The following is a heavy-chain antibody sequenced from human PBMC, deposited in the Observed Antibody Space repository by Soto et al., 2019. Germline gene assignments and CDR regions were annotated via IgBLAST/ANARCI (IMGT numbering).Heavy chain of an antibody. CDR3: ARGGITIFGPTTYYYGMDV. D-gene: IGHD3-3*01. Sequence: SVKVSCKASGGTFSSYTISWVRQAPGQGLEWMVRIIPILGIANYAQKFQGRVTITADESTSTAYMELSSLRSEDTAVYYCARGGITIFGPTTYYYGMDVWGQGTTVTVSS. CDR2: IIPILGIA. CDR1: GGTFSSYT. J-gene: IGHJ6*02. V-gene: IGHV1-69*02.